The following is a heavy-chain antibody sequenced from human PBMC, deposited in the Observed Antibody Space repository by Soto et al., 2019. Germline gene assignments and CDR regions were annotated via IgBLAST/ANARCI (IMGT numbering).Heavy chain of an antibody. J-gene: IGHJ6*02. CDR1: GYTFTGYY. D-gene: IGHD2-15*01. Sequence: GASVKVSCKASGYTFTGYYMHWVRQAPGQGLEWMGWINPNSGGTNYAQKFQGRVTMTRDTSISTAYMELSRLRSDDTAVCYCARDVGYCSGGSCYRYYYGMDVWGQGTTVTVSS. CDR3: ARDVGYCSGGSCYRYYYGMDV. CDR2: INPNSGGT. V-gene: IGHV1-2*02.